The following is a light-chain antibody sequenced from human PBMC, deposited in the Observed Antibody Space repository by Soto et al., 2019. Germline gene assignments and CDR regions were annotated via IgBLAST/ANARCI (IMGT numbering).Light chain of an antibody. V-gene: IGLV1-47*02. J-gene: IGLJ3*02. CDR3: ATWDDRLSAL. CDR1: SSNIGRNN. CDR2: SNN. Sequence: QPVLTQPPSASGTPGQRVTISCSGSSSNIGRNNVYWYQQLPGTAPKLLIYSNNQRPSGVPDRFSGSKSGTSASLAISGLRSEDEADYYCATWDDRLSALFGGGTKVTVL.